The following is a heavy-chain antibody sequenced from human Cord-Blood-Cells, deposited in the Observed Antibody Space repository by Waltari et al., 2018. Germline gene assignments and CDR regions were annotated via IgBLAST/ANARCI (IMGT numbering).Heavy chain of an antibody. CDR3: ARDGAYCYGSGSYYNYFDY. CDR1: GGSISSGGYY. D-gene: IGHD3-10*01. CDR2: IYYSGST. J-gene: IGHJ4*02. Sequence: QVQLQESGPGLVKPSQTLSLTCTVSGGSISSGGYYWSWIRQHPGKGLEWIGYIYYSGSTYYNPSLKSRVTISVDTSKNQFSLKLSSVTAADTAVYYCARDGAYCYGSGSYYNYFDYWGQGTLVTVSS. V-gene: IGHV4-31*03.